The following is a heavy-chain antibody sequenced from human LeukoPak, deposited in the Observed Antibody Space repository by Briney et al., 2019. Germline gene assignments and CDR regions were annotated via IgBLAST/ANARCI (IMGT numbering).Heavy chain of an antibody. V-gene: IGHV4-30-2*01. J-gene: IGHJ3*02. CDR3: ARDQQQRVPGTFDI. Sequence: SETLSLTCAVSGGSMSSVSNYWTWIRQPPGKGLEWIGHVYYSGSSYYNPSLESRVIISVDRSKNQCSLKVCSLTAADTAVYYCARDQQQRVPGTFDIWGQGIMVTVSS. CDR2: VYYSGSS. D-gene: IGHD6-13*01. CDR1: GGSMSSVSNY.